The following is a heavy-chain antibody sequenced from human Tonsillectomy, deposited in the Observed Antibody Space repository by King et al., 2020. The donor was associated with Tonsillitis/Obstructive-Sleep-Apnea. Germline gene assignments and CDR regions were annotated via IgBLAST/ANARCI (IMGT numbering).Heavy chain of an antibody. V-gene: IGHV3-23*04. Sequence: QLVQSGGGLVQPGGSLRLSCAASGFTFRNSAMSWVRQVPGKRLEWVSAISGSGNEKYYADSVRGRLSISRDNSKNTLYLQLNSLKADDTALYYCAKEGPGGQQLIWVDSWGQGTLVTVSS. CDR3: AKEGPGGQQLIWVDS. D-gene: IGHD6-13*01. CDR1: GFTFRNSA. J-gene: IGHJ4*02. CDR2: ISGSGNEK.